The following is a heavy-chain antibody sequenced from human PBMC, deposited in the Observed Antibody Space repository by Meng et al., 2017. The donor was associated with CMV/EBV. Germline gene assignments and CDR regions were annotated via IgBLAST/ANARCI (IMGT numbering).Heavy chain of an antibody. CDR3: AKEGGLELRTLSRYYYYGMDV. Sequence: GGSLRLSCAASGFTFSSYGMHWVRQAPGKGLEWVAFIRYDGSNKYYADSVKGRFTISRDNSKNTLYLQMNSLRAEDTAVYYCAKEGGLELRTLSRYYYYGMDVWGQGTTVTVSS. D-gene: IGHD1-7*01. CDR1: GFTFSSYG. J-gene: IGHJ6*02. CDR2: IRYDGSNK. V-gene: IGHV3-30*02.